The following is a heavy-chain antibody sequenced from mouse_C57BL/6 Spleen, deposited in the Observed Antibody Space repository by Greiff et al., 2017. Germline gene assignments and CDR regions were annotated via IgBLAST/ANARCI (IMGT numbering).Heavy chain of an antibody. CDR1: GYTFTSYC. CDR3: ARVPSGVEYFEV. Sequence: QVQLQQSGAELVRPGSSVKLSCKASGYTFTSYCMHWVKQRPLQGLDWIGNIYPSDSVTHYNQTFKAKATLTVDKSSSTAYMQLSSLTSEDSAVDYWARVPSGVEYFEVGGTETTVTVSS. CDR2: IYPSDSVT. J-gene: IGHJ1*03. V-gene: IGHV1-52*01. D-gene: IGHD1-1*01.